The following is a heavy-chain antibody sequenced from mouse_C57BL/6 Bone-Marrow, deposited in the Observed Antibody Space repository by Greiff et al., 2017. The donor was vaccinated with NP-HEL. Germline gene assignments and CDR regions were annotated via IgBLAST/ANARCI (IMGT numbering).Heavy chain of an antibody. D-gene: IGHD2-2*01. CDR3: ARHWFSFVPFAY. V-gene: IGHV5-6*01. CDR1: GFTFSSYG. CDR2: ISSGGSYT. J-gene: IGHJ3*01. Sequence: EVNVVESGGDLVKPGGSLKLSCAASGFTFSSYGMSWVRQTPDKRLEWVATISSGGSYTYYPDSVKGRFTISRDNAKNTLYLQMSSLKSEDTAMYYCARHWFSFVPFAYWGQGTLVTVSA.